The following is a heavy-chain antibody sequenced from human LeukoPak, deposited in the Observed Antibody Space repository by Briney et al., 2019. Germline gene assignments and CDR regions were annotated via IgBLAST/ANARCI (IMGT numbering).Heavy chain of an antibody. J-gene: IGHJ4*02. V-gene: IGHV3-9*01. Sequence: GGSLRLSCAASGFTFDDYAMHWVRHAPGKGLEWVSGISWNSGSIVYADSVKGRFTISRDNAKNSLYLQMNSLRAEDTALYYCAKDSGYDILTGATFGYWGQGTLVTVSS. CDR3: AKDSGYDILTGATFGY. D-gene: IGHD3-9*01. CDR2: ISWNSGSI. CDR1: GFTFDDYA.